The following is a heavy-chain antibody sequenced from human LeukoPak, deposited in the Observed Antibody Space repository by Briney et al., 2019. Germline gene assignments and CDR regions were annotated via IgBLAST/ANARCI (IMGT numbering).Heavy chain of an antibody. Sequence: LPGGSLRLCCAASNFAFDDFAMHWVRHLPGKGLEWVSFIGWDGGSTHYGDSVQGRFTVSRDNKKSLLYLEMSSLTTADSGLYYCMTRAVAGKTFDYWGQGVLVSVSS. D-gene: IGHD6-19*01. CDR3: MTRAVAGKTFDY. V-gene: IGHV3-43D*03. CDR2: IGWDGGST. CDR1: NFAFDDFA. J-gene: IGHJ4*02.